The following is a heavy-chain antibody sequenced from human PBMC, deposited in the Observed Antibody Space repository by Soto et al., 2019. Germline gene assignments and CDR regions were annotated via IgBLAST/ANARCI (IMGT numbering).Heavy chain of an antibody. D-gene: IGHD3-16*01. V-gene: IGHV3-74*01. J-gene: IGHJ4*02. CDR1: GFTFSNYW. CDR3: ARNLGGYASH. CDR2: INTYGSTT. Sequence: EVQLVESGGGLVQPGGSLRLSCAAFGFTFSNYWMHWGRQARGKGPVWVSRINTYGSTTNYADSVKGQFTISRDNAKNTLYLQTNSLGAEDTAVYYCARNLGGYASHWGQGTLVTVSS.